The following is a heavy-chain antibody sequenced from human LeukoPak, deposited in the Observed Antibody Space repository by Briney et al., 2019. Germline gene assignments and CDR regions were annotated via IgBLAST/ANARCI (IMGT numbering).Heavy chain of an antibody. CDR3: ARGSSSGRKDY. Sequence: GGSLRLSCAASGFTFSSYSMSWVRQAPGKGLEWVSSISSSSSYIYYADSVKGRFTISRDNAKNSLYLQMNSLRAEDTAVYYCARGSSSGRKDYWGQGTLVTVSS. J-gene: IGHJ4*02. V-gene: IGHV3-21*04. D-gene: IGHD6-6*01. CDR1: GFTFSSYS. CDR2: ISSSSSYI.